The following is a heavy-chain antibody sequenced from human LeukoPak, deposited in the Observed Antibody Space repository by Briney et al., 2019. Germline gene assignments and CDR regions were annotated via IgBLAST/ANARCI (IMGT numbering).Heavy chain of an antibody. Sequence: PGRSLRLSCAASGFTFSSYAMHWVRQAPGKGLEWVAVISYDGSNKYYADSVKGRFTISRDNSKNTLYLQMNSLRSDDTAVYYCARDLDSGYSSGYYGPDYWGQGTLVTVSS. CDR3: ARDLDSGYSSGYYGPDY. CDR1: GFTFSSYA. V-gene: IGHV3-30*04. CDR2: ISYDGSNK. J-gene: IGHJ4*02. D-gene: IGHD3-22*01.